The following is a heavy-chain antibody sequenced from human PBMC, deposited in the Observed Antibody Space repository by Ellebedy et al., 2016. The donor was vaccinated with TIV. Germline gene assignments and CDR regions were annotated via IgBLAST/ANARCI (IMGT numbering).Heavy chain of an antibody. J-gene: IGHJ2*01. Sequence: GGSLRLSCAASGFTFSNYAMTWVRQPPGKGLEWVSAISGGGGSRYYRDSVKGRFTISRDNSKNTMYLQMNSLTAEDTAVYYCTRNPTQWLVIGAYWYFDLWGRGTLVTVSS. CDR1: GFTFSNYA. V-gene: IGHV3-23*01. D-gene: IGHD6-19*01. CDR3: TRNPTQWLVIGAYWYFDL. CDR2: ISGGGGSR.